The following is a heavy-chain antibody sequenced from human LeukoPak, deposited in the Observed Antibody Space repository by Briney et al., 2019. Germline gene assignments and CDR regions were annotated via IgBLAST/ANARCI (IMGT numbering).Heavy chain of an antibody. D-gene: IGHD4-23*01. CDR3: ASFRGKNPLDY. CDR2: ISGSGVGT. Sequence: GGSLRLPCAASGFTFSSYTMNWVRQAPGKGLEWVSAISGSGVGTYYADSVKGRFTISRDNSWNTLYLQMSSLRVEDTALYYCASFRGKNPLDYWGQGTLVTVSS. J-gene: IGHJ4*02. V-gene: IGHV3-23*01. CDR1: GFTFSSYT.